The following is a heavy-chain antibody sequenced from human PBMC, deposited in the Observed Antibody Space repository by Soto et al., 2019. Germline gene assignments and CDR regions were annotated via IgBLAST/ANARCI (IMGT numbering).Heavy chain of an antibody. J-gene: IGHJ3*02. CDR1: GGSISSSSYY. D-gene: IGHD3-22*01. Sequence: PSETLSLTCTVSGGSISSSSYYWGWIRQPPGKGLEWIGSIYYSGSTYYNPPFKSRVTISVDTSKNQFSLKLSSVTAADTAVYYCARKYYDQDAFDIWGQGTMVTVSS. CDR3: ARKYYDQDAFDI. CDR2: IYYSGST. V-gene: IGHV4-39*01.